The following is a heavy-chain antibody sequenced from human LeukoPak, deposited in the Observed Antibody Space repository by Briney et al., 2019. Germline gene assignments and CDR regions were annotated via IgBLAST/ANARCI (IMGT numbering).Heavy chain of an antibody. CDR1: GFTFSNAW. D-gene: IGHD3-10*01. CDR3: TALYYYGSGSDY. V-gene: IGHV3-15*01. Sequence: PGGSLRLSCAASGFTFSNAWMSWVRQAPGKGLEWVGRIKSKTDGGTTDYAAPVKGRFTISRDDSKNTLYLQMNSLKTEDTAVYYCTALYYYGSGSDYWGQGTLVTVSS. CDR2: IKSKTDGGTT. J-gene: IGHJ4*02.